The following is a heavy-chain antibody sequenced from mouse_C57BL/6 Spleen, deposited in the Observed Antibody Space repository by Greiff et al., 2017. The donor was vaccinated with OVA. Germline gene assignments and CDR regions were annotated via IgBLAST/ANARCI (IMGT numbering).Heavy chain of an antibody. CDR3: ARREYYGSSKGFDY. J-gene: IGHJ2*01. Sequence: QVTLKVCGPGILQSSQTLSLTCSFSGFSLSTSGMGVSWIRQPSGKGLEWLAHIYWDDDKRYNPSLKSRLTISKDTSRNQVFLKITSVDTADTATYDCARREYYGSSKGFDYWGQGTTLTVSS. V-gene: IGHV8-12*01. CDR2: IYWDDDK. D-gene: IGHD1-1*01. CDR1: GFSLSTSGMG.